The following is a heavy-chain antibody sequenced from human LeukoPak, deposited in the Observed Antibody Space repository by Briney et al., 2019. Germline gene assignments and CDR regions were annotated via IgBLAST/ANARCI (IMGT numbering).Heavy chain of an antibody. Sequence: TSETLSLTCTVSGGSISSYYWSWIRQPPGKGLEWIGYIYSSGSTNYNPSLKSRLTISVDASKNQFSLKLRSVTAADTAVYYCARVGDYALKDWGQGTLVTVSS. V-gene: IGHV4-59*12. CDR2: IYSSGST. CDR3: ARVGDYALKD. D-gene: IGHD3-16*01. CDR1: GGSISSYY. J-gene: IGHJ4*02.